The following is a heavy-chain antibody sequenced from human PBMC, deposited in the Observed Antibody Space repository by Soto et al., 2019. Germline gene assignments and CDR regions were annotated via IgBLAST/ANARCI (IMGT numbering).Heavy chain of an antibody. CDR2: ISYDGSNK. J-gene: IGHJ4*02. CDR1: GFTFSSYG. D-gene: IGHD3-22*01. CDR3: AGSNGYFVRAY. V-gene: IGHV3-30*03. Sequence: GGSLRLSCAASGFTFSSYGMHWVCQAPGKGLEWVAVISYDGSNKYYADSVKGRFTISRDNSKNTLYLQMNSLRAEDTAVYYCAGSNGYFVRAYWGQGIPVTVS.